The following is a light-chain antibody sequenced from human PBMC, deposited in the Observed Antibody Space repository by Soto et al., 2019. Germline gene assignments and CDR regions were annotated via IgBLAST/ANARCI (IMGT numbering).Light chain of an antibody. CDR2: GAS. V-gene: IGKV3-20*01. CDR3: HQYGRSPWT. J-gene: IGKJ1*01. Sequence: DIVLTQSPGTLSLSPGERATLSCKASQSVSSDYLAWYRQKPGQAPRLLIYGASRRVTGIPDRFSGSGSGTDFTLTISRLEPEDFAVYYCHQYGRSPWTFGQGTKVEIK. CDR1: QSVSSDY.